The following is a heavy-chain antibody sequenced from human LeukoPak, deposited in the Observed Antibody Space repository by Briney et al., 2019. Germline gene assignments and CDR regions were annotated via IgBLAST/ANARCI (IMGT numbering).Heavy chain of an antibody. V-gene: IGHV3-30*01. J-gene: IGHJ4*02. D-gene: IGHD5-24*01. CDR3: AALRWLPLNFDY. CDR2: ISYDGSNK. CDR1: GFTFSSYA. Sequence: GGSLRLSCAASGFTFSSYAMHWVRQAPGKGLEWVAVISYDGSNKYYADSVKGRFTISRDNSKNTLYLQMNSLRAEDTAVYYCAALRWLPLNFDYWGQGTLVTVSS.